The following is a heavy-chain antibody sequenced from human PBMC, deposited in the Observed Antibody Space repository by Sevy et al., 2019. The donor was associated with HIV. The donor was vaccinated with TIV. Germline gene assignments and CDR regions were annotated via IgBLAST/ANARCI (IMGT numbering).Heavy chain of an antibody. J-gene: IGHJ4*02. CDR2: SSHDGSNK. V-gene: IGHV3-30*18. D-gene: IGHD6-19*01. CDR1: GFTFSNYG. CDR3: AKDISGASSSWSFDY. Sequence: GGSLRLSCEASGFTFSNYGMHWVRQAPGKGLEWVATSSHDGSNKYYADSVKGRFTISRDNSKHSLYLQMNSLRPEDKGVYYCAKDISGASSSWSFDYWGQGTLVTVSS.